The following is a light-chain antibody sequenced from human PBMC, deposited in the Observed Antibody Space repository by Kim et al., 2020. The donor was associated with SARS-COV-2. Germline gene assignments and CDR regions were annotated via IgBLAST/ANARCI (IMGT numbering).Light chain of an antibody. J-gene: IGLJ2*01. CDR2: YNN. Sequence: GQKVTLSCSGTSSNIGKNDLSWYQQLPGTAHTLLIYYNNVRPSRIPDRFSGSKSGTSATLVITGLQTGDEADYYCGTWDSSLSGMLFGGGTQLTVL. CDR3: GTWDSSLSGML. V-gene: IGLV1-51*01. CDR1: SSNIGKND.